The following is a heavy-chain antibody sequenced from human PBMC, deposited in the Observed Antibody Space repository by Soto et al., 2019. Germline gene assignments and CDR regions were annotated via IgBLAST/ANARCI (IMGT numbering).Heavy chain of an antibody. CDR3: ARAYCGGDCYQNWFDP. CDR2: IYYSGST. J-gene: IGHJ5*02. Sequence: WETLSLTCTVSGGSISSYYWSWIRQPPGKGLEWIGYIYYSGSTNYNPSLKSRVTISVDTSKNQFSLKLSSVTAADTAVYYCARAYCGGDCYQNWFDPWGQGTLVTVSS. CDR1: GGSISSYY. V-gene: IGHV4-59*01. D-gene: IGHD2-21*02.